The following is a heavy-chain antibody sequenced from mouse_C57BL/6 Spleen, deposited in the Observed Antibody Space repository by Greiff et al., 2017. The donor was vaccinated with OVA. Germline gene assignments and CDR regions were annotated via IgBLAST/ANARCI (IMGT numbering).Heavy chain of an antibody. J-gene: IGHJ2*01. V-gene: IGHV1-64*01. Sequence: QVQLQQPGAELVKPGASVKLSCKASGYTFTSYGMPWVKQRPGQGLEWIGMIHPNSGSTNYNEKFKSKATLTVDKSSSTAYMQLSSLTSEDSAVYYCARGAYGSYYFDYWGQGTTLTVSS. CDR2: IHPNSGST. CDR3: ARGAYGSYYFDY. CDR1: GYTFTSYG. D-gene: IGHD1-1*01.